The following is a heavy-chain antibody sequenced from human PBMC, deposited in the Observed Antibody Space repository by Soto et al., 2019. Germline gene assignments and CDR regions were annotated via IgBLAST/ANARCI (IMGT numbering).Heavy chain of an antibody. CDR3: ARDIKYYDSSGYPRQMDV. V-gene: IGHV3-48*02. CDR1: GFTFSSYS. J-gene: IGHJ6*02. CDR2: ISSSSSTI. Sequence: GGSLRLSCAASGFTFSSYSMNWVRQAPGKGLEWVSYISSSSSTIYYADSVKGRFTISRDNAKNSLYLQMNSLRDEDTAVYYCARDIKYYDSSGYPRQMDVWGQGTTVTVSS. D-gene: IGHD3-22*01.